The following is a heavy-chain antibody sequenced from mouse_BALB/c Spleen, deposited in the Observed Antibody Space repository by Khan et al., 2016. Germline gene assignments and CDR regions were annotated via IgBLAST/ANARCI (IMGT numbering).Heavy chain of an antibody. V-gene: IGHV1S136*01. CDR1: GYTFTSYI. J-gene: IGHJ4*01. CDR2: INPYNAGT. Sequence: VQLKQSGPEPVKPGASVKLSCKASGYTFTSYIMHWVKQKPGQGIEWIGYINPYNAGTEYNEKFKGKATLTSDKSSSTAYMELSSLTTEDSAVHDGARELARASPMNYWGQGTSVTVSS. CDR3: ARELARASPMNY.